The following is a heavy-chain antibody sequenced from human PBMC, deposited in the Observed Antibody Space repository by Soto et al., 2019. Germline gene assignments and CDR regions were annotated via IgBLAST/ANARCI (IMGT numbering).Heavy chain of an antibody. CDR3: ASSPSYSNTWFGWFDP. J-gene: IGHJ5*02. D-gene: IGHD2-2*01. Sequence: SETLSLTCTVSGVSISSYYWSWIRQPPGKGLEWIGYIYNSGSNYNPSLKSRVTISVDTSKNQFSLKLSSVTAADTALYYCASSPSYSNTWFGWFDPWGQGTLVTVSS. V-gene: IGHV4-59*01. CDR2: IYNSGS. CDR1: GVSISSYY.